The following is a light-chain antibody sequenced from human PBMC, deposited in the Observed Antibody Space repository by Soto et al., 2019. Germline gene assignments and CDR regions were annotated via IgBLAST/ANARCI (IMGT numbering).Light chain of an antibody. J-gene: IGKJ2*01. V-gene: IGKV1-33*01. CDR3: QQYDNLPPYT. CDR2: DAS. Sequence: DIQMTQSPSSLSASVGDRVTITCQASQDISNYLNWYQQKPGKAPKLLIYDASNLETGVPSRFCGSGSGTYFTFTISSLQPEDIATYYCQQYDNLPPYTFGQGTKLQIK. CDR1: QDISNY.